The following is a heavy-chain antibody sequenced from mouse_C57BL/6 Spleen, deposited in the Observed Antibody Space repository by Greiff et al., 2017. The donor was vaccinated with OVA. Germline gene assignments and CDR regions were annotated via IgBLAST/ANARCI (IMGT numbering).Heavy chain of an antibody. D-gene: IGHD3-1*01. Sequence: EVKLQESGPGLVKPSQSLSLTCSVTGYSITSGYYWNWIRQFPGNKLEWMGYISYDGSNNYNPTLKNRISITRDTSKNQFFLKLNSVTTEDTATYYCARERGAHYYAMDYWGQGTSVTVSS. CDR2: ISYDGSN. J-gene: IGHJ4*01. V-gene: IGHV3-6*01. CDR3: ARERGAHYYAMDY. CDR1: GYSITSGYY.